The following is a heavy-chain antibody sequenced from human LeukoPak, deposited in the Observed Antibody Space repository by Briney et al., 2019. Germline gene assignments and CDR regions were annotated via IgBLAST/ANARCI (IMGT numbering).Heavy chain of an antibody. V-gene: IGHV4-39*07. CDR3: AREGSIVVAGTWGRNSYYMDV. CDR1: GGSISSSSYY. CDR2: IYYSGST. J-gene: IGHJ6*03. Sequence: SETLSLTCTVSGGSISSSSYYWGWIRQPPGKGLEWIGSIYYSGSTNYNPSLKSRVTISVDKSKNQFSLKLSSVTAADTAVYYCAREGSIVVAGTWGRNSYYMDVWGKGTTVTVSS. D-gene: IGHD6-19*01.